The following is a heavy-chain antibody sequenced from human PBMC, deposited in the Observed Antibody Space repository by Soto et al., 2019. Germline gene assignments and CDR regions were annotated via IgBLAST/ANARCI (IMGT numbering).Heavy chain of an antibody. CDR3: VYHFNNYESYY. D-gene: IGHD3-3*01. V-gene: IGHV3-23*01. CDR2: IGAGGANI. Sequence: PGGSLRLSCAASGFTFISSAMNWVRQAPGKGLEWVSIIGAGGANIYYADSVKGRFTISRDDSKDTVYLQMNSLRAEDTAIYYCVYHFNNYESYYSGQGTQVTVSS. CDR1: GFTFISSA. J-gene: IGHJ4*02.